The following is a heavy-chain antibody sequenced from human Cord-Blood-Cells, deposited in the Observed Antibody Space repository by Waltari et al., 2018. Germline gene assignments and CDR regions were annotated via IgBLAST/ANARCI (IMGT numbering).Heavy chain of an antibody. CDR2: IYPGDSDT. J-gene: IGHJ4*02. CDR3: ARTYYYDSSGYSPFDY. D-gene: IGHD3-22*01. V-gene: IGHV5-51*01. CDR1: GDSFTSYW. Sequence: EVQLVQSGAEVKKPGASLKISCKGSGDSFTSYWIGWVRQMPGKGLEWMGIIYPGDSDTRYSPSFQGQVTISADKSISTAYLQWSSLKASDTAMYYCARTYYYDSSGYSPFDYWGQGTLVTVSS.